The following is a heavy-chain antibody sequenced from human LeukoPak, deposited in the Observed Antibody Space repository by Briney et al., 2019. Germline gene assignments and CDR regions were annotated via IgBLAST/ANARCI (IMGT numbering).Heavy chain of an antibody. J-gene: IGHJ4*02. CDR1: GFTFSSYA. Sequence: GGSLRLSCAASGFTFSSYAMSWVRQAPGRGLEWVSAISGSGDSTYYADSVKGRFTISRDISKNTLYLQMNSLRAEDTAVYYCAKGPLIEVAGTTWDHWGQGTLVTVSS. V-gene: IGHV3-23*01. D-gene: IGHD6-19*01. CDR2: ISGSGDST. CDR3: AKGPLIEVAGTTWDH.